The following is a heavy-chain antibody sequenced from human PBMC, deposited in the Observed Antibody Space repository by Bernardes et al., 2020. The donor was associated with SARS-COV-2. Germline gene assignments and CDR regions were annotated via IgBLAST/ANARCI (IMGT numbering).Heavy chain of an antibody. CDR3: GRQGYCTGGTSQYY. V-gene: IGHV3-74*01. D-gene: IGHD2-8*02. CDR1: GFTISNTW. J-gene: IGHJ4*02. CDR2: INGDGRSV. Sequence: GGSLRLSCVSSGFTISNTWMHWVRQAPGKGLGWVSRINGDGRSVSYADSVKGRFTISRDNAKNTLYLQMDSLTAEDTAVYYCGRQGYCTGGTSQYYWCQGTLVTVSS.